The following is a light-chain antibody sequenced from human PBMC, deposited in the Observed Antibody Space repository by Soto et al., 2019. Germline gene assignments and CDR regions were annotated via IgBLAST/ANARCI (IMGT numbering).Light chain of an antibody. V-gene: IGKV1-5*03. CDR1: QTISSW. Sequence: DIQMTQSPSTLSASVGDRVTITCRASQTISSWLDWYQQKPGKAPKLLIYKTSSLQNGVPSRFSGSGSGTEFTLTISSLQPDDFATYYCQQYSTYSPVTFGQGTKLEIK. CDR2: KTS. J-gene: IGKJ2*01. CDR3: QQYSTYSPVT.